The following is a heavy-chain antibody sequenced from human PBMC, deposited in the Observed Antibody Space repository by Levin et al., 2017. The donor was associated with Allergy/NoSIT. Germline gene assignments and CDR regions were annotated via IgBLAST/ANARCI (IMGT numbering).Heavy chain of an antibody. CDR3: TKSTSRYHSDY. Sequence: GESLKISCKASGYSFTTYYIGWVRQMPGKGLEWMGVIYPADSDTRYSPSFKGQVTMSADKSINTAYLQWTSLKASDTAIYYCTKSTSRYHSDYWGQGTLVTVSS. J-gene: IGHJ4*02. CDR2: IYPADSDT. D-gene: IGHD2-2*01. V-gene: IGHV5-51*01. CDR1: GYSFTTYY.